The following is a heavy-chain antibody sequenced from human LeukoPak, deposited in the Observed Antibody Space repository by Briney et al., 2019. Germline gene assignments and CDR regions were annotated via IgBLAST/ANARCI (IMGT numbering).Heavy chain of an antibody. V-gene: IGHV3-30*03. D-gene: IGHD3-22*01. Sequence: AGGSLRLSCAASGFTFSSYGMHWVRQAPGKGLEWVAVISYDGSNKYYADSVKGRFTISRDNSKNTLYLQMNSLRAEDTAVYYCARDSVIVPSYYYYGMDVWGQGTTVTVSS. CDR1: GFTFSSYG. CDR2: ISYDGSNK. CDR3: ARDSVIVPSYYYYGMDV. J-gene: IGHJ6*02.